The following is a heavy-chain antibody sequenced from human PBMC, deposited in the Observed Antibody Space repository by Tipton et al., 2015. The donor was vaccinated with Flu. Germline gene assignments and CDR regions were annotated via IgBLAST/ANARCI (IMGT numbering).Heavy chain of an antibody. CDR1: GGSISSSSYY. Sequence: TLSLTCTVSGGSISSSSYYWGWIRQHPGKGLEWIGYIYYSGSTYYNPSLKSRVTISVDTSKNQFSLKLSSVTAADTAVYYCARENTSYYPSGMDVWGQGTTVTVSS. D-gene: IGHD1-26*01. CDR2: IYYSGST. CDR3: ARENTSYYPSGMDV. V-gene: IGHV4-31*03. J-gene: IGHJ6*02.